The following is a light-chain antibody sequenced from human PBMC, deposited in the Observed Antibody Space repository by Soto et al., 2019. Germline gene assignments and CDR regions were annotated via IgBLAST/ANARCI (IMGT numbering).Light chain of an antibody. V-gene: IGLV2-14*01. CDR2: EVS. Sequence: QSALTQPASVSGSPGQSITISCTGTSSDVGGYNYVSWYQQYPGKAPKLMIYEVSNRPSGVSNRFSGSKSGNTASLTISGLQSEDEADYYCISYTSDDVRYVFGTGTKVTVL. J-gene: IGLJ1*01. CDR3: ISYTSDDVRYV. CDR1: SSDVGGYNY.